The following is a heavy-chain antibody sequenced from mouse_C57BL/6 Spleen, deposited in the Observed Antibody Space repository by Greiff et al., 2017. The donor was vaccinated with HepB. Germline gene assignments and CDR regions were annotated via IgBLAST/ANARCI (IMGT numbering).Heavy chain of an antibody. CDR1: GYTFTDYY. Sequence: VQLQQSGPELVKPGASVKISCKASGYTFTDYYMNWVKQSHGKSLEWIGDINPNNGGTSYNQKFKGKATLTVDKSSSTAYMELRSLTSEDSAVYYCARGGTMTYFDYWGQGTTLTVSS. V-gene: IGHV1-26*01. CDR3: ARGGTMTYFDY. CDR2: INPNNGGT. D-gene: IGHD2-4*01. J-gene: IGHJ2*01.